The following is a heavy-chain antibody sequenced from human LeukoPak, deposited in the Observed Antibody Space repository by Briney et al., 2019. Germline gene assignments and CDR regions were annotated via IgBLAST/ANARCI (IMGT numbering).Heavy chain of an antibody. CDR1: GGTFSSYA. V-gene: IGHV1-69*04. CDR3: ARERGFGNTPFYYYYYGMDV. CDR2: IIPILGIA. Sequence: GSSVKVSCKASGGTFSSYAISWVRQAPGQGLEWMGRIIPILGIANYAQKFQGRVTITADKSTSTAYTELSSLRSEDTAVYYCARERGFGNTPFYYYYYGMDVWGQGTTVTVSS. J-gene: IGHJ6*02. D-gene: IGHD3-10*01.